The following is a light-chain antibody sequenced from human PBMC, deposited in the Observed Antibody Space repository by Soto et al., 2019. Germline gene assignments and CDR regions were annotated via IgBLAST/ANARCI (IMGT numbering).Light chain of an antibody. V-gene: IGKV1-5*03. J-gene: IGKJ1*01. CDR2: KAS. CDR1: QSISSW. Sequence: DIQMTQYPTTLSASVGDRVTITCRASQSISSWLAWYQQKPGKAPKLLIYKASSLESGVPSRFSGSGSGTEFTLTISSLQPDDYATYYCQQYKRYFWPFGQATKV. CDR3: QQYKRYFWP.